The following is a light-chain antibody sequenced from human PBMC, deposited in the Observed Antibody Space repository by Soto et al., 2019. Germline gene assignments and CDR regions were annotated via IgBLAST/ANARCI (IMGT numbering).Light chain of an antibody. V-gene: IGKV3-15*01. CDR2: GAS. J-gene: IGKJ5*01. CDR1: QSVRSD. CDR3: QQYDNWPPT. Sequence: EIVMTQSPATLSVSPGERATLSCRASQSVRSDLAWYQQKPGQAPRLLIYGASTRATAIPARFTGSGSGTEFTLTISSLQSEDFAVYYCQQYDNWPPTFGPGTPLDIK.